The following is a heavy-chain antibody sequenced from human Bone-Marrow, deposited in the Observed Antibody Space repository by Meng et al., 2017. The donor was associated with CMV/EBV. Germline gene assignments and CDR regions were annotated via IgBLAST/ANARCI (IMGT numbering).Heavy chain of an antibody. V-gene: IGHV4-34*01. J-gene: IGHJ5*02. CDR3: ARGVGRITIFGVEP. CDR1: GGSFSGYY. D-gene: IGHD3-3*01. CDR2: INHSGRT. Sequence: GSLRLSCAVYGGSFSGYYWSWIRQPPGKGLEWIGEINHSGRTNYNPSLKSRVTISVDTSKNQFSLKLSSVTAADTAVYYCARGVGRITIFGVEPWGQGTLVTVSS.